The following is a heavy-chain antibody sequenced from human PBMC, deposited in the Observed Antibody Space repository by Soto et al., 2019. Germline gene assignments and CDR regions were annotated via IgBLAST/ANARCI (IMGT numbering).Heavy chain of an antibody. D-gene: IGHD6-19*01. CDR2: ISGNGDRT. J-gene: IGHJ4*02. Sequence: EVQLLESGGGLVQPGGSLSLSCAASGFTLSTYAMSWGRQAPGKGLEWVSTISGNGDRTYYADSVKGRFTISRDNPKNTVYLQMNSLRAEDTAVYYCAKESSGWYMGDFWGQGTLVTVSS. CDR1: GFTLSTYA. V-gene: IGHV3-23*01. CDR3: AKESSGWYMGDF.